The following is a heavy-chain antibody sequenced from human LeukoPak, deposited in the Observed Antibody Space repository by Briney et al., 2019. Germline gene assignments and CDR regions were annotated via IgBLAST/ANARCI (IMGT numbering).Heavy chain of an antibody. Sequence: GGSLRLSCAASGFTFSSYAMSWVRQAPGKGLEWVSAISGSGGSTYYADSVKGRFTISRDNSKNTLYLQMNSLRAEDTVVYYCAKGSYYDSSGSFYFDYWGQRTLVTVSS. CDR3: AKGSYYDSSGSFYFDY. CDR1: GFTFSSYA. D-gene: IGHD3-22*01. CDR2: ISGSGGST. V-gene: IGHV3-23*01. J-gene: IGHJ4*02.